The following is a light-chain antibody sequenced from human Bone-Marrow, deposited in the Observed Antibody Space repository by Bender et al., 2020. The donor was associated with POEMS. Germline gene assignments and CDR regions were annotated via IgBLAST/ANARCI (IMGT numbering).Light chain of an antibody. CDR1: GSNIGSNA. V-gene: IGLV1-44*01. J-gene: IGLJ3*02. CDR3: VAWDASLNGWV. Sequence: QSVLTQPPSASGTPGQRVTISCSGSGSNIGSNAVNWYQHLPGTAPKLLIYTNNQRPSGVPDRFSGSKSGTSASLAITGLQSDDEAIYFCVAWDASLNGWVFGGGTKLTVL. CDR2: TNN.